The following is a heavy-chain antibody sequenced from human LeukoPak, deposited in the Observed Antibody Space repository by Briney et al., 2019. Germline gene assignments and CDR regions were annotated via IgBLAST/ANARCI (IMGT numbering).Heavy chain of an antibody. CDR2: INPSGGST. CDR3: ARESPVTTSPPGDY. Sequence: GPPGKFSCKASGSTFTGNNMHWVRQPPEQGLGWMGIINPSGGSTSYAQKFQGRVTMTRDTSTSTVYMELSSLRSEDTAVYYCARESPVTTSPPGDYWGQGTLVTVSS. D-gene: IGHD4-17*01. V-gene: IGHV1-46*01. CDR1: GSTFTGNN. J-gene: IGHJ4*02.